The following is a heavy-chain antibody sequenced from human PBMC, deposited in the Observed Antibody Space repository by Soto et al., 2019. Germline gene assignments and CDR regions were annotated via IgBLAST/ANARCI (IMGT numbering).Heavy chain of an antibody. CDR2: IKQDGSEK. CDR3: ASDPGQLVTPY. D-gene: IGHD3-9*01. V-gene: IGHV3-7*01. J-gene: IGHJ4*02. Sequence: EVQLVESGGGLVQPGGSLRLSCAASGFTFSSCWMTWVRQAPGKGLEWVGNIKQDGSEKYYADSVKGRFTISRDNAKNSLYLQMNSLRAEDTTVYYCASDPGQLVTPYLGQGTLVTVSA. CDR1: GFTFSSCW.